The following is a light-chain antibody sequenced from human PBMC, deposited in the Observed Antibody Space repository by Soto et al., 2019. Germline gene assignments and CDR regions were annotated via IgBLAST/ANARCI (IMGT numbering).Light chain of an antibody. CDR3: QQRSNWPPT. CDR1: QSVSSY. CDR2: DAS. Sequence: VVSLSPSTLSLSPGERATLSCRASQSVSSYLAWYQQKPGQAPRLLIYDASTRATGIPARFSGSGSGTDFTLTITSLEPEDFAVYYCQQRSNWPPTFGQGTKVAIK. V-gene: IGKV3-11*01. J-gene: IGKJ1*01.